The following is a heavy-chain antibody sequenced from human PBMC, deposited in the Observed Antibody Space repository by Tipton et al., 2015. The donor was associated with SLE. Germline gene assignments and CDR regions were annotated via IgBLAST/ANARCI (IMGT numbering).Heavy chain of an antibody. Sequence: QLVQSGAEVKKPGESLRISCKGSGYSFTSYWISWVRQMPGKGLEWMGRIDPSDSYTNYSPSFQGHVTISADKSISTAYLQWSSLKASDTATYYCARRIAAGRRYYYMDVWGKGTTVTVSS. CDR1: GYSFTSYW. CDR2: IDPSDSYT. CDR3: ARRIAAGRRYYYMDV. D-gene: IGHD6-13*01. J-gene: IGHJ6*03. V-gene: IGHV5-10-1*01.